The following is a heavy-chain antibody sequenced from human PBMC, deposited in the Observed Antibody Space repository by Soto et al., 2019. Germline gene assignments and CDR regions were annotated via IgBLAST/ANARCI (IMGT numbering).Heavy chain of an antibody. D-gene: IGHD1-1*01. CDR3: AVRRWDGSKNDDY. V-gene: IGHV1-69*05. CDR2: IIPIFGTA. Sequence: QVQLVQSGAEVKKPGSSVKVSCKASGGTFSSYAISWVRQAPGQGLEWMGGIIPIFGTANYAQKFQGRVTXTXDXXTSTAYMELSSLRSEDTAVYYCAVRRWDGSKNDDYWGQGTLVTVSS. J-gene: IGHJ4*02. CDR1: GGTFSSYA.